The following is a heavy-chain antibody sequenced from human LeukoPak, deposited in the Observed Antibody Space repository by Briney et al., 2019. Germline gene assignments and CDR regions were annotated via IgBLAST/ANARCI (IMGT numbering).Heavy chain of an antibody. D-gene: IGHD3-10*01. J-gene: IGHJ4*02. Sequence: GGSLRLSCAASGFNFNNSIFNWVRQAPGKGLEWVSYISSSSSTIYYADSVKGRFTISRDNAKNSLYLQMNSLRSEDTALYHCARNYGSGSYYNQLDYWGQGTLVTVSS. CDR3: ARNYGSGSYYNQLDY. CDR2: ISSSSSTI. V-gene: IGHV3-48*01. CDR1: GFNFNNSI.